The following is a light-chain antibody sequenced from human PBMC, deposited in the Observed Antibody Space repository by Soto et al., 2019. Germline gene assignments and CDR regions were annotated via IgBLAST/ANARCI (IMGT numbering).Light chain of an antibody. CDR2: DAS. J-gene: IGKJ4*01. Sequence: EIVLTQSPATLSVSPGERATLSGRASQSVSSYVAWYQQKPGQAPRLLIYDASNRATGIPARFSGSGSGTDFTLTISSLEPEDFAVYYCQQRSNWPLTFGGGTKVDIK. V-gene: IGKV3-11*01. CDR1: QSVSSY. CDR3: QQRSNWPLT.